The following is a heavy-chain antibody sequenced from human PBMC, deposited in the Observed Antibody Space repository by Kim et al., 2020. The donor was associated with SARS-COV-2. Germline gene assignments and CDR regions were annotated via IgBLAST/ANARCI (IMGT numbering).Heavy chain of an antibody. CDR3: ARDPYYYDSSGPG. V-gene: IGHV3-21*01. D-gene: IGHD3-22*01. J-gene: IGHJ4*02. Sequence: YADSVKGRFTISRDNAKNSLYLQMNSLRAEDTAVYYCARDPYYYDSSGPGWGQGTLVIVSS.